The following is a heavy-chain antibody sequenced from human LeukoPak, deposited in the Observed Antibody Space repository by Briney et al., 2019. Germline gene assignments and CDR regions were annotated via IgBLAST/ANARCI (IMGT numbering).Heavy chain of an antibody. CDR2: ISSSGGTI. J-gene: IGHJ4*02. CDR3: ARSLGSGSYIVDY. D-gene: IGHD3-10*01. Sequence: GGSLRLSCAASGFTFSSYEMNWVRQGPGKGLDWVSYISSSGGTIYYADSVKGRFTISRDNAKNSLYLQMNSLRAEDTAVYYCARSLGSGSYIVDYWGQGTLVTVSS. CDR1: GFTFSSYE. V-gene: IGHV3-48*03.